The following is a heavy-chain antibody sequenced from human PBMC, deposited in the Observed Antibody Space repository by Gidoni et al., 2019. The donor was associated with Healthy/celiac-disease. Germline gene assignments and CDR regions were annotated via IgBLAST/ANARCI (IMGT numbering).Heavy chain of an antibody. CDR3: ARIEAAAGIRHPQIGGSGYYYYGMDV. CDR1: VGTFSSYA. Sequence: QVQLVQSGAEVKKPGSSVKVSCTASVGTFSSYAISWVRQAPGQGLEWMGGIIPIFGTANYAQKFQGRVTITADESTSTAYMELSSLRSEDTAVYYCARIEAAAGIRHPQIGGSGYYYYGMDVWGQGTTVTVSS. CDR2: IIPIFGTA. D-gene: IGHD6-13*01. J-gene: IGHJ6*02. V-gene: IGHV1-69*01.